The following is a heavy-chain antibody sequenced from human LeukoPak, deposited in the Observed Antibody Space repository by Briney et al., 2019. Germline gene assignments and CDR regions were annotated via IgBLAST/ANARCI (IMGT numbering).Heavy chain of an antibody. Sequence: GGSLRLSCATSGFTFTTFWMHWVRQAPGKGLVWVSRINSDGSSTSYADSVRGRFSISRDNAKNTLYLQMNSLRAEDTAVYYCARGLSGYASSLGYWGQGTLVTVSA. V-gene: IGHV3-74*01. CDR1: GFTFTTFW. J-gene: IGHJ4*02. CDR2: INSDGSST. CDR3: ARGLSGYASSLGY. D-gene: IGHD6-6*01.